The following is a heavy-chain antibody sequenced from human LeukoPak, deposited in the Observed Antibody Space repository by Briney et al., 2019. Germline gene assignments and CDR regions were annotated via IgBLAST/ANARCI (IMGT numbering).Heavy chain of an antibody. Sequence: SETLSLTCAVYGGSFSGYYWSWIRQPPGKGLEWIGEISHSGSTNRNPSLKSRVTLSVDTSKNQFSLKLSSVTAADTAVYYCARGRTRITMVRGVVNFDYWGQGTLVTVSS. J-gene: IGHJ4*02. D-gene: IGHD3-10*01. CDR2: ISHSGST. CDR3: ARGRTRITMVRGVVNFDY. CDR1: GGSFSGYY. V-gene: IGHV4-34*01.